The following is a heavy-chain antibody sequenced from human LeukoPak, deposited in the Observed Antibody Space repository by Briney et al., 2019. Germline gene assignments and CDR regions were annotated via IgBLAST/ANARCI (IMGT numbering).Heavy chain of an antibody. CDR1: GGSISSGSYY. CDR2: IYTSGST. J-gene: IGHJ5*02. D-gene: IGHD3-10*01. V-gene: IGHV4-61*02. Sequence: SETLSLTCTVSGGSISSGSYYWSWIRQPAGKGLEWIGRIYTSGSTNYNPSLKSRVTISVDTSKNQFSLKLSSVTAADTAVYYCARDRSDYYGSGSSQSPWGQGTLVTVSS. CDR3: ARDRSDYYGSGSSQSP.